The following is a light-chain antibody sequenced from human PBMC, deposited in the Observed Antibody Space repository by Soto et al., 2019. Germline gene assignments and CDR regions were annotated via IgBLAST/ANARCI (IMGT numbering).Light chain of an antibody. CDR1: SSNIGAGYD. V-gene: IGLV1-40*01. CDR2: GNS. CDR3: QSYDSSLSGWV. J-gene: IGLJ3*02. Sequence: QSVLTQPPSVSGAPGQRVTISCTGSSSNIGAGYDVHWYQQLPGTAPKLLIQGNSNRPSGVPDRFSSSKSGTSASLAITGLQAVDEADYYCQSYDSSLSGWVFGGGTKLTVL.